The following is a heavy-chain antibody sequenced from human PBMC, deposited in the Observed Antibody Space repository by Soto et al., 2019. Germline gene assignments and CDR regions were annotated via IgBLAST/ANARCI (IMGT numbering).Heavy chain of an antibody. CDR3: ARGTTYYDILTGRYYYYYYGMDV. J-gene: IGHJ6*02. V-gene: IGHV4-59*01. CDR1: GGSISSYY. CDR2: IYYSGST. Sequence: SETLSLTCTVSGGSISSYYWSWIRQPPGKGLEWIGYIYYSGSTNYNPSLKSRVTISVDTSKNQFSLKLSSVTAADTAVYYCARGTTYYDILTGRYYYYYYGMDVWGQGTTVTVSS. D-gene: IGHD3-9*01.